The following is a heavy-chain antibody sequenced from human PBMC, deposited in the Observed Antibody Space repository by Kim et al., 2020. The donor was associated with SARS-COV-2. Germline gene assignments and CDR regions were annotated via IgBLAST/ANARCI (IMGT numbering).Heavy chain of an antibody. J-gene: IGHJ4*02. D-gene: IGHD3-16*01. V-gene: IGHV3-33*06. Sequence: GGSLRLSCAASGFTFRDFGMNWVRQAPGKGPEWVAVIWYDGSNKYYADSVKGRFTISRDNSNNMVYLQMNSLRVEDTAIYYCAKDLGGCNSISCSYYFDRWGQGTLAT. CDR1: GFTFRDFG. CDR2: IWYDGSNK. CDR3: AKDLGGCNSISCSYYFDR.